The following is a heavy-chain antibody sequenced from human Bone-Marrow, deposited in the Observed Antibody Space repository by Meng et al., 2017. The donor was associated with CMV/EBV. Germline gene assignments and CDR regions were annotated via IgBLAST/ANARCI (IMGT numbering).Heavy chain of an antibody. CDR3: ARVSYLILRWFDP. J-gene: IGHJ5*02. V-gene: IGHV4-39*02. CDR2: IYYSGST. Sequence: SETLSLTCTVSGGSISSSSYYWGWIRQPPGKGLEWIGSIYYSGSTYYNPSLKSRVTISVDTSNNHFSLKLNSVTAADTAIYHCARVSYLILRWFDPWGQGTLVTVYS. CDR1: GGSISSSSYY.